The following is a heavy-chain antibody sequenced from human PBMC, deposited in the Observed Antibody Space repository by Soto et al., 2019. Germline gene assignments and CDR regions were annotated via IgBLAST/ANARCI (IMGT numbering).Heavy chain of an antibody. Sequence: SVKVSCKASGGTFSSYAISWVRQAPGQGLEWMGGIIPIFGTANYAQKFQGRVTITADESTSTAYMELSSLRSEDTAVYYCAGEGQQQAQETYYYFYGMDIWGQGTTVTVSS. CDR3: AGEGQQQAQETYYYFYGMDI. CDR1: GGTFSSYA. D-gene: IGHD6-13*01. V-gene: IGHV1-69*13. CDR2: IIPIFGTA. J-gene: IGHJ6*02.